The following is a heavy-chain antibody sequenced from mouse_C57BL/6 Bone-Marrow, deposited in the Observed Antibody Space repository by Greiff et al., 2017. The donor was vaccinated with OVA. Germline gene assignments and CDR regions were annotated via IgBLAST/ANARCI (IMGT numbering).Heavy chain of an antibody. J-gene: IGHJ4*01. V-gene: IGHV5-9-1*02. CDR1: GFTFSSYA. D-gene: IGHD2-4*01. Sequence: EVKLVESGEGLVKPGGSLKLSCAASGFTFSSYAMSWVRQTPEKRLEWVAYISSGGDYIYYADTVKGRFTISRDNARNTLYLQMSSLKSEDTAMYYCTRDDYDPYYYAMDYWGQGTSVTVSS. CDR2: ISSGGDYI. CDR3: TRDDYDPYYYAMDY.